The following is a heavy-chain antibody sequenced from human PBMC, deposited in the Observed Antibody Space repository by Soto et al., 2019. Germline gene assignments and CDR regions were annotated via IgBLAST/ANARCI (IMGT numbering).Heavy chain of an antibody. Sequence: GESLKISCKGSGYKFNTYWIGWVRQRPGKGLEWMGIIYPDDSDTRYSPSFQGQVTISADDSISTAYLQWSSLEASDTAMYYCARHPAYRADSSGYYFDYWGQGTLVTVSS. CDR1: GYKFNTYW. CDR2: IYPDDSDT. V-gene: IGHV5-51*01. CDR3: ARHPAYRADSSGYYFDY. D-gene: IGHD3-22*01. J-gene: IGHJ4*02.